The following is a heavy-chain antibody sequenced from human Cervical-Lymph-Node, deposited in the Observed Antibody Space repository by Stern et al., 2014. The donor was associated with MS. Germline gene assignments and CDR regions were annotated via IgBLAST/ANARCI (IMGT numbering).Heavy chain of an antibody. CDR3: ARGGIQLWLLDY. Sequence: VQLVQSGAEVKKPGASVKVSCKASGYTFTGYYMHWVRQAPGQGLEWMGRINPNSGGTNYAQKIQGRVTMARDTSISTAYMELSRLRSDDTAVYYCARGGIQLWLLDYWGQGTLVTVSS. CDR2: INPNSGGT. CDR1: GYTFTGYY. V-gene: IGHV1-2*06. J-gene: IGHJ4*02. D-gene: IGHD5-18*01.